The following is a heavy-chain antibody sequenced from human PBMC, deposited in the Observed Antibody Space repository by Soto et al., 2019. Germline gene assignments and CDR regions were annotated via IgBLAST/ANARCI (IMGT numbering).Heavy chain of an antibody. J-gene: IGHJ4*02. V-gene: IGHV1-46*01. D-gene: IGHD1-26*01. CDR1: GYTFTSYD. CDR3: VRDGGIHEVGAY. Sequence: ASVKVSCKASGYTFTSYDINWVRQATGQGLEWMGIINTSGGSTSYAQKFQGRVTMTRDTSTSTTYLELRSLRFDDTAVYYCVRDGGIHEVGAYWGQGTLVTVPS. CDR2: INTSGGST.